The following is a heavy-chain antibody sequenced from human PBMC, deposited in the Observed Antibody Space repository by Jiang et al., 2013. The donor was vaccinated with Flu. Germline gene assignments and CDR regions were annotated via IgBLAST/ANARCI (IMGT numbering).Heavy chain of an antibody. CDR1: GFSFGSYD. J-gene: IGHJ4*02. V-gene: IGHV3-23*01. D-gene: IGHD3-9*01. Sequence: VQLLESGGGLEQVGGSLRLSCAASGFSFGSYDMTWARQVPGEGLEWVSTIDDSGEGTFYADFVKGRFTISRDNSKNTLYLQMNSLRAEDTAIYYCTKDDRPLTFNYKAFDSWGQGILVTVSS. CDR3: TKDDRPLTFNYKAFDS. CDR2: IDDSGEGT.